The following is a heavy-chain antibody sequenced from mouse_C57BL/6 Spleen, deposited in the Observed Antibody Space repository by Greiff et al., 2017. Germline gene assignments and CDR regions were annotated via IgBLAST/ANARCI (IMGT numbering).Heavy chain of an antibody. CDR1: GYAFSSYW. CDR3: ARDDGYYYAMDY. J-gene: IGHJ4*01. D-gene: IGHD2-3*01. CDR2: IYPGDGDT. V-gene: IGHV1-80*01. Sequence: QVQLQQSGAELVKPGASVKISCKASGYAFSSYWMNWVKQRPGKGLEWIGQIYPGDGDTNYNGKFKGKATLTADKSSSTAYMQLSSLTSEDSAVYFCARDDGYYYAMDYWGQGTSVTVSS.